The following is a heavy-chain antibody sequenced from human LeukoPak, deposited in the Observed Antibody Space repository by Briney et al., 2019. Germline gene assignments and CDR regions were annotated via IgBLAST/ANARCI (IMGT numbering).Heavy chain of an antibody. CDR1: GYTFTGYY. V-gene: IGHV1-2*02. CDR2: INPNSGDT. J-gene: IGHJ5*02. CDR3: AREGDPGSGYNYGNWLDP. Sequence: ASVKVSCKASGYTFTGYYIHWIRQAPGQGLEWVGWINPNSGDTDYAQKFQGRVTVTRDTSKSQFSLKLSSVTTADTAVYYCAREGDPGSGYNYGNWLDPWGQGTLVTVSS. D-gene: IGHD5-12*01.